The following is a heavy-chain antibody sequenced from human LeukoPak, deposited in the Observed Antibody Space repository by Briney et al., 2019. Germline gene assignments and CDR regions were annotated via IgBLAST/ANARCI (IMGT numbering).Heavy chain of an antibody. Sequence: PSETLSLTCTVSGCSISNYYWSWIRQPPGKGLEWIGYIYYSGSSNYNPSLKSRVTISVDTSKNQLSLKLSSVTAADTAVYYCARGFGSYYSYFDCWGQGTLVTVSS. CDR3: ARGFGSYYSYFDC. V-gene: IGHV4-59*01. D-gene: IGHD1-26*01. J-gene: IGHJ4*02. CDR1: GCSISNYY. CDR2: IYYSGSS.